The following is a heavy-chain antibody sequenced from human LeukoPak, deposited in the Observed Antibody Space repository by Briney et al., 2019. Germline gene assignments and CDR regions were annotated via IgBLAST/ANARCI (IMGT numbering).Heavy chain of an antibody. Sequence: PGGSLRLSCVAYGFTFSSYAMSWVRQAPGKGLEWVSAISGSGGSTYYADSVKGRFTISRDNSKNTLYLQMISLRAEDTAVYYCAKDPSCGGNSPHSFDYWGQGTLVTVSS. CDR2: ISGSGGST. D-gene: IGHD4-23*01. V-gene: IGHV3-23*01. CDR1: GFTFSSYA. J-gene: IGHJ4*02. CDR3: AKDPSCGGNSPHSFDY.